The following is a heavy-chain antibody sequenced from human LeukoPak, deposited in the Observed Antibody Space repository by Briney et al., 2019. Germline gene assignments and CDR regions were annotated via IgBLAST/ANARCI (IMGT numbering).Heavy chain of an antibody. V-gene: IGHV3-9*01. Sequence: SLRLSCAASGITFSNYAMHWVRQAPGKGLEWVSGISWNSGSIGYADSVKGRFTISRDNAKNSLYLQMNSLRAEDTALYYCAKDEDDILTGSPFGYWGQGTLVTVSS. D-gene: IGHD3-9*01. CDR3: AKDEDDILTGSPFGY. CDR2: ISWNSGSI. J-gene: IGHJ4*02. CDR1: GITFSNYA.